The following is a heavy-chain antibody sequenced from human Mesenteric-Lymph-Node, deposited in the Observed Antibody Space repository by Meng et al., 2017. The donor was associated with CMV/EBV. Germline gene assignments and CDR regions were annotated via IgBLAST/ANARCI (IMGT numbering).Heavy chain of an antibody. J-gene: IGHJ4*02. Sequence: ASVKVSCKTSGYSFTSYGMSWVRQAPGQGLEWMGWINPNSVGTYYAQKFQGRVTMTRDTSISTAYMELSRLRSDDTAVYYCATSSLNYDSSGYLRRFDYWGQGTLVTVSS. CDR2: INPNSVGT. CDR3: ATSSLNYDSSGYLRRFDY. D-gene: IGHD3-22*01. CDR1: GYSFTSYG. V-gene: IGHV1-2*02.